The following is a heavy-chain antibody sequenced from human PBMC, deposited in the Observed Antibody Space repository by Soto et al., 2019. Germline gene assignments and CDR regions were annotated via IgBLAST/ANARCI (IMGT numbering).Heavy chain of an antibody. Sequence: QVQLQESGPGLVKPSQPLSLTCTVSGGSISSGGYYWSWIRQPPGKGLEWIGYIYYSGSTYYNPSLKSGVTISVDTSKNQFSLKLSSVTAADTAVYYCARDLGGTRNNWFDPWGQGTLVTVSS. D-gene: IGHD2-15*01. CDR1: GGSISSGGYY. CDR3: ARDLGGTRNNWFDP. CDR2: IYYSGST. V-gene: IGHV4-31*03. J-gene: IGHJ5*02.